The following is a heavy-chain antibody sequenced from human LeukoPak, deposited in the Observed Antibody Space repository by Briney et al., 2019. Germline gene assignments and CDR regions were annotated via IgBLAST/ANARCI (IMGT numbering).Heavy chain of an antibody. CDR1: GGSIISSNW. CDR3: ARDRDGLDY. D-gene: IGHD5-24*01. J-gene: IGHJ4*02. Sequence: SETLSLTCTVSGGSIISSNWWSWVRQPPGKGLESIGEIYHDGTTNYNPSLKSRVTISVDTSKNQFSLKLSSVTAADTAVYYCARDRDGLDYWGQGTLVTVSS. V-gene: IGHV4-4*02. CDR2: IYHDGTT.